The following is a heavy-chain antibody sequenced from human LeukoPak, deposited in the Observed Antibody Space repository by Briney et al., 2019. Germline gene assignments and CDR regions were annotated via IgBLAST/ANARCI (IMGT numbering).Heavy chain of an antibody. Sequence: GGSLRLSCAASGFTFSSYAMSWVRQAPGKGLGWVSGISASGGITYYADSVKGRFTISRDNSKNTLYLQMNSLRAEDTAVYYCAKFDYYYGSGSYPHWDYWGQGTLVTVSS. CDR1: GFTFSSYA. J-gene: IGHJ4*02. V-gene: IGHV3-23*01. CDR3: AKFDYYYGSGSYPHWDY. D-gene: IGHD3-10*01. CDR2: ISASGGIT.